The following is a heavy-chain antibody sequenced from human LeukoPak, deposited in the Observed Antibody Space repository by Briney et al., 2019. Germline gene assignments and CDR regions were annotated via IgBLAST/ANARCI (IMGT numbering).Heavy chain of an antibody. CDR2: IIPIFGTA. Sequence: GASVKVSCKASGGTFSSYAISWVRQAPGQGLEWMGGIIPIFGTANYAQKFQGRVTITADESTSTAYMELSSLRSEDTAVYYCARERNNHDAFDIWGQGTVVTVSS. J-gene: IGHJ3*02. D-gene: IGHD1/OR15-1a*01. CDR3: ARERNNHDAFDI. CDR1: GGTFSSYA. V-gene: IGHV1-69*01.